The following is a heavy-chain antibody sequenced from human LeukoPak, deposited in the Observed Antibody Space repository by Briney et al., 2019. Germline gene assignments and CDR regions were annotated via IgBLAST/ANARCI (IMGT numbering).Heavy chain of an antibody. Sequence: GGSLRLSCAASGFTFSSYAMNWVRQAPGKGLEWVSAISDRGGGTYYADSVKGRFAISRDNSKNTLYLQMNSLRAGDTAVYFCAKDPNSVATPGPFDYWGQGTLVTVSS. CDR1: GFTFSSYA. CDR2: ISDRGGGT. D-gene: IGHD5-12*01. J-gene: IGHJ4*02. CDR3: AKDPNSVATPGPFDY. V-gene: IGHV3-23*01.